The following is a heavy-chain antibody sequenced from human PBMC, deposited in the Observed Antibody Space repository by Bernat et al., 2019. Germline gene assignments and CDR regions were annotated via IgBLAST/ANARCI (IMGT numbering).Heavy chain of an antibody. Sequence: EVQLLESGGGLVQPGGSLRLSCAASGFTFGSYALSWVRQAPGKGLQWVSAISGSGGSTYYADSVKGRFTISRDNSKNTLYLQMNSLRAEDTAVYYCAKDLVGALDYWGQGTLVTVSS. CDR1: GFTFGSYA. J-gene: IGHJ4*02. CDR2: ISGSGGST. D-gene: IGHD1-26*01. CDR3: AKDLVGALDY. V-gene: IGHV3-23*01.